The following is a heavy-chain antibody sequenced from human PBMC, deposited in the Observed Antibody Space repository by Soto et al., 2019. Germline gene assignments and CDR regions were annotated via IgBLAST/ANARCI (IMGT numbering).Heavy chain of an antibody. D-gene: IGHD3-10*01. V-gene: IGHV4-34*01. CDR2: INHSGST. Sequence: SETLSLTCAVYGGSFSGYYWSWIRQPPGKGLEWIGEINHSGSTNYNPSLKSRVTISVDTSKNQFSLKLSSVTAADTAVYYCARGRYYYGSGGGDYWGQGTLVTVSS. CDR3: ARGRYYYGSGGGDY. J-gene: IGHJ4*02. CDR1: GGSFSGYY.